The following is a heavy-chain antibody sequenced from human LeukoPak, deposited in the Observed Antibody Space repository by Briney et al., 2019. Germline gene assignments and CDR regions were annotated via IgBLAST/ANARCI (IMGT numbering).Heavy chain of an antibody. D-gene: IGHD2-21*02. Sequence: GASVKVSCKASGYTFTNYYLFWVRQAPGQGLEWMGVINPSGGSTSYAQKFQGRVTMTRDTSTSTVYMELSSLRSEDTAVYYCARRSPACCGGDCYLGWGQGTLVTVSS. CDR3: ARRSPACCGGDCYLG. CDR2: INPSGGST. J-gene: IGHJ4*02. V-gene: IGHV1-46*01. CDR1: GYTFTNYY.